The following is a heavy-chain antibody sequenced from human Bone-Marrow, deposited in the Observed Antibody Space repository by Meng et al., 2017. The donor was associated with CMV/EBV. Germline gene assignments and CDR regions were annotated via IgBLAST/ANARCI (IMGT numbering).Heavy chain of an antibody. CDR3: ARGGSIAAAGYYFDY. Sequence: SETLSLTCTVSGGSISSSSYYWGWIRQPPGKGLEWIGSIYYSGSTYYNPSLKSQVTISVDTSKNQFSLKLTSVTAADAAVYYCARGGSIAAAGYYFDYWGQGTLVTVSS. CDR1: GGSISSSSYY. V-gene: IGHV4-39*07. D-gene: IGHD6-13*01. J-gene: IGHJ4*02. CDR2: IYYSGST.